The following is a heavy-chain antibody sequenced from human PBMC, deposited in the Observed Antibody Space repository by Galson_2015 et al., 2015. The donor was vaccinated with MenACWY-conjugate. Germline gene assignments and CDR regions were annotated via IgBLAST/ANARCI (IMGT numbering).Heavy chain of an antibody. V-gene: IGHV1-69*13. CDR3: AKHVRPSAMVHTIPGNDAFDI. CDR2: INTVFGAA. J-gene: IGHJ3*02. D-gene: IGHD2-8*01. CDR1: GGTFGNYA. Sequence: SVKVSDKASGGTFGNYAISWLRQAPGQGPEWMGAINTVFGAAKDAQKFEDRLKLSEDGSTSPACMDSGSLRYEDTAVYYCAKHVRPSAMVHTIPGNDAFDIWGQGTRVTVSS.